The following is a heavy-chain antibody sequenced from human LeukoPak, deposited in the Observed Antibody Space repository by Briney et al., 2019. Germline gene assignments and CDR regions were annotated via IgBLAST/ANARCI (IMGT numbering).Heavy chain of an antibody. J-gene: IGHJ4*02. D-gene: IGHD1-26*01. CDR3: AKYAIVGATLERIDY. CDR2: ISSSSSSI. CDR1: GFSFSAYS. Sequence: GGSLRLSCEASGFSFSAYSMTWVRQAPGKGLEWVSSISSSSSSIHYADSVKGRFTISRDNAKHALYLQMNSLRVDDTGVYYCAKYAIVGATLERIDYWGQGTLVTVSS. V-gene: IGHV3-21*01.